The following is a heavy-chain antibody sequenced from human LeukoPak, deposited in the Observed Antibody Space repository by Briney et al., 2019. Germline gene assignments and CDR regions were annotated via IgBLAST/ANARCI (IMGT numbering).Heavy chain of an antibody. Sequence: PSETLSLTCTVSGGSISSSSYSWGWIRQPPGKGLEWIGSIYYSGSTYYNPSLKGRVTISVDTSKNQFSLKLSSVTAADTAVYYCARIRITIFGVVIIERENWFDPWGQGTLVTVSS. CDR1: GGSISSSSYS. J-gene: IGHJ5*02. CDR2: IYYSGST. V-gene: IGHV4-39*01. D-gene: IGHD3-3*01. CDR3: ARIRITIFGVVIIERENWFDP.